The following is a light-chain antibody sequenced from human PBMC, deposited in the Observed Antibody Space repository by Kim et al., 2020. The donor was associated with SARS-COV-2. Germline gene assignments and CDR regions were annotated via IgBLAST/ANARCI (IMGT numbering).Light chain of an antibody. J-gene: IGKJ5*01. CDR1: QGVSNS. CDR3: QQRGS. CDR2: EAS. Sequence: GTLSLSPGDSATLSCRASQGVSNSLAWYQQKPGQSPRLLIYEASKRAAGIPARFSGSGSGTDFTLTISRLEPGDSAVYFCQQRGSFGQGTRLEIK. V-gene: IGKV3-11*01.